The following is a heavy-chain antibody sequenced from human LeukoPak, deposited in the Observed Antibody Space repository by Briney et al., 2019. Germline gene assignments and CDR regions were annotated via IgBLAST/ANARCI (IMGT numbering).Heavy chain of an antibody. Sequence: GGSLRLSCEASGFTFTKFWMSWVRQAPGKGLEWVSTINWNGGSTGYADSVKGRFTISRDNAKNSLYLQMNSLRAEDTALYYCARVSDISVAAYFDYWGQGTLVTVSS. D-gene: IGHD6-19*01. CDR1: GFTFTKFW. J-gene: IGHJ4*02. CDR2: INWNGGST. CDR3: ARVSDISVAAYFDY. V-gene: IGHV3-20*04.